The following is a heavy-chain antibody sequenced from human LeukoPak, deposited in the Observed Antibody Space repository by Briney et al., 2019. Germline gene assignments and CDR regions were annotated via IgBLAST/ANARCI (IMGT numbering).Heavy chain of an antibody. V-gene: IGHV1-46*01. D-gene: IGHD1-26*01. CDR3: ARAPGKGSYFDY. Sequence: GASVKVSCKASGYTFTSYYMHWVRQAPGQGLEWMGIINPSGGSTSYAQKFQGRVTMTRDMSTSTVYKELSSLRSEDTAVYYCARAPGKGSYFDYWGQGTLVTVSS. CDR1: GYTFTSYY. J-gene: IGHJ4*02. CDR2: INPSGGST.